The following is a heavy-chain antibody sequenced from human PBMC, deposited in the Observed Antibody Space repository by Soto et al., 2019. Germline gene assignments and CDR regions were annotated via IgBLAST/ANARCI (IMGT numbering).Heavy chain of an antibody. Sequence: RESLKISCKGSGYSFTSYWISWVRQMPGKGLEWMGRIDPSDSYTNYSPSFQGHVTISADKSISTAYLQWSSLKASDTAMYYCVSKKGYYYYGMDVWCQGITVSVS. CDR3: VSKKGYYYYGMDV. CDR1: GYSFTSYW. V-gene: IGHV5-10-1*01. J-gene: IGHJ6*02. CDR2: IDPSDSYT.